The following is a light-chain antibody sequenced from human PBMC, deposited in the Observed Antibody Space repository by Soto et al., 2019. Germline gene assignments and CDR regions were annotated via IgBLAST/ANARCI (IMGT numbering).Light chain of an antibody. CDR1: QSISSSF. Sequence: EIVLTQSPGILSLSPGERASLSCGASQSISSSFLAWYQQKPGQPPRLLIYGASNRATGIPARFSGSGSGTDFTLTISNLEPEDFAVYYCQQRSNWPANFGQGTRLEIK. CDR2: GAS. J-gene: IGKJ5*01. V-gene: IGKV3D-20*02. CDR3: QQRSNWPAN.